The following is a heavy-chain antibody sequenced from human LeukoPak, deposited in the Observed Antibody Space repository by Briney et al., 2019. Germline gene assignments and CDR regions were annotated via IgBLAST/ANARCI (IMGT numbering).Heavy chain of an antibody. J-gene: IGHJ4*02. D-gene: IGHD2-2*01. V-gene: IGHV1-69*13. Sequence: SVKVSCKASGGTFSSYAISWVRQAPGQGLEWMGGIIPIFGTANYAQKFQGRVKITADESTSTAYMELSSLRSEDTAVYYCARGGLGCSSTSCQNWGQGTLVTVSS. CDR1: GGTFSSYA. CDR2: IIPIFGTA. CDR3: ARGGLGCSSTSCQN.